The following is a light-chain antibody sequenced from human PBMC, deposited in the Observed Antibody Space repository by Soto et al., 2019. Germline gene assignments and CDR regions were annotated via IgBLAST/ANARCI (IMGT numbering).Light chain of an antibody. CDR2: GVS. CDR3: QQYGMSPQT. V-gene: IGKV3-20*01. CDR1: QSVASNC. J-gene: IGKJ1*01. Sequence: EIVLTQSPGTLSLSPGERATLSCRASQSVASNCLAWYQQKPGQAPRLLIYGVSSRATGIPDRFSGSGSGTDFTLTTSRLEPEDFAVYYCQQYGMSPQTFGQGTKVEIK.